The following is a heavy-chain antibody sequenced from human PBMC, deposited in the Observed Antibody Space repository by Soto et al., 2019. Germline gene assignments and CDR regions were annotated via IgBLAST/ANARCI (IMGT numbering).Heavy chain of an antibody. Sequence: PGGSLRLSCAASGFTFSSYSMNWVRQAPGKGLEWVSSISSSSSYIYYADSVKGRFTISRDNAKNSLYLQMNSLRVEDTAVYYCAREMTGTTGFDYWGQGTLVTVSS. CDR3: AREMTGTTGFDY. V-gene: IGHV3-21*01. D-gene: IGHD1-7*01. J-gene: IGHJ4*02. CDR1: GFTFSSYS. CDR2: ISSSSSYI.